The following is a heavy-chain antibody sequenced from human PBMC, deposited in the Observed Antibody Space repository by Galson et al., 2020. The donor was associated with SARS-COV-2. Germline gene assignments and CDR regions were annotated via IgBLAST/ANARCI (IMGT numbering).Heavy chain of an antibody. J-gene: IGHJ4*02. CDR1: GFPFDDYA. CDR3: ARSGWYEAPDF. CDR2: LSWNSRSI. D-gene: IGHD6-19*01. Sequence: SLKISCVGSGFPFDDYAMHWVRQPPGKGLEWVSGLSWNSRSIGYADSVKGRFIMSRDNSKNFAYLEMNSLKAEDTAFYYCARSGWYEAPDFWGQGILVTVSS. V-gene: IGHV3-9*01.